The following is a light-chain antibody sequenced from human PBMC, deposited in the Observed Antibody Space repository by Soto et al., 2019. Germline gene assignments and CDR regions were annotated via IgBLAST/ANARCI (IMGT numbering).Light chain of an antibody. V-gene: IGKV1-9*01. CDR3: QQFNSYHLT. J-gene: IGKJ5*01. CDR1: QGISRY. Sequence: IQLTQSPSSLSASVGYRVSITCGASQGISRYLAWYQQKPGKAPKLLIYVASTLQSGVPSRFSGSGSGTDFTLTISSLQPEDFATYYCQQFNSYHLTVGTGQRLEIK. CDR2: VAS.